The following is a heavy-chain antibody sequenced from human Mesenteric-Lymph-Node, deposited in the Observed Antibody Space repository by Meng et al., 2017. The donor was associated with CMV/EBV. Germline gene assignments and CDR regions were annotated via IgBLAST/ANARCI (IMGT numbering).Heavy chain of an antibody. V-gene: IGHV4-34*01. CDR3: GRESGYYRFDP. CDR1: GGSFSGYY. J-gene: IGHJ5*02. Sequence: SETLSLTCAVYGGSFSGYYWSWIRQPPGKGLEWIGEINHSGSTNYNPSLKSRVTISVDTSKNQFSLNLSSVTAADTAVYYCGRESGYYRFDPWGQGTLVTVSS. CDR2: INHSGST. D-gene: IGHD3-3*01.